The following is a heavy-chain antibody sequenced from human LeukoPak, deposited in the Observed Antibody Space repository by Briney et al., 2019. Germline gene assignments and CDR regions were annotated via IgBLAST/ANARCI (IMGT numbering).Heavy chain of an antibody. V-gene: IGHV3-66*01. J-gene: IGHJ5*02. CDR1: GFTVSSNY. D-gene: IGHD6-13*01. Sequence: GGSLRLSCAASGFTVSSNYMSWVRQAPGKGLEWVSVIYSGGSTYYADSVKGRFTISRDNSKNTLYLQMNSLRAEDTAVYYCARDRRGAAAGFDPWGQGTLVTVSS. CDR3: ARDRRGAAAGFDP. CDR2: IYSGGST.